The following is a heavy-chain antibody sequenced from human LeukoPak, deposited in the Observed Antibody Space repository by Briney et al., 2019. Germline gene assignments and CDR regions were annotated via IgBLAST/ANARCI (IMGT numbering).Heavy chain of an antibody. CDR1: GFTFSTYW. J-gene: IGHJ4*02. D-gene: IGHD4-17*01. V-gene: IGHV3-74*01. Sequence: GGSLRLSCAASGFTFSTYWMHWVRQAPGKGLVWVSRIKSDGSTNYADSVKGRFTISRDNAKNTVSLQMNSLRPEDTGVYYCASSHYGDHFDYWGQGTLVTVSS. CDR3: ASSHYGDHFDY. CDR2: IKSDGST.